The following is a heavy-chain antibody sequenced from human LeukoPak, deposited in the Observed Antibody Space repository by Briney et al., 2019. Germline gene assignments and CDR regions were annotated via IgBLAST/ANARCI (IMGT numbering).Heavy chain of an antibody. Sequence: RASVKVSCKASGGTFSSYAISWVRQAPGQGLEWMGRIIPILGIANYAQKFQGRVTITADKSTSTAYMELSSLRSEDTAVYYCARADCSSTSCYRYYYYGMDVWGQGTTVTVSS. CDR3: ARADCSSTSCYRYYYYGMDV. D-gene: IGHD2-2*01. CDR1: GGTFSSYA. CDR2: IIPILGIA. V-gene: IGHV1-69*04. J-gene: IGHJ6*02.